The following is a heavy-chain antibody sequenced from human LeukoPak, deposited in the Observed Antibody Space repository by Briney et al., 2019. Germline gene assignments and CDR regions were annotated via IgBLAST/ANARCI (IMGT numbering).Heavy chain of an antibody. CDR3: AGYDSSGYFDY. D-gene: IGHD3-22*01. Sequence: SETLSLTCTVSGGSISSYYWSWIRQPPGKGLEWIGYIYYSGSTNYNPSLTSRVTISVDTSKNQFSLKLSSVTAADTAVYYCAGYDSSGYFDYWGQGTLVTVSS. CDR1: GGSISSYY. V-gene: IGHV4-59*08. CDR2: IYYSGST. J-gene: IGHJ4*02.